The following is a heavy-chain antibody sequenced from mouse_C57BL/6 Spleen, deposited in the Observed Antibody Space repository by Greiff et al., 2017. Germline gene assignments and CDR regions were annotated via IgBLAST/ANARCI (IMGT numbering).Heavy chain of an antibody. V-gene: IGHV1-20*01. CDR2: INPYNGDT. CDR3: ARHYYGSSDWYFDV. Sequence: VHVKQSGPELVKPGDSVKISCKASGYSFTGYFMNWVMQSHGKSLEWIGRINPYNGDTFYNQKFKGKATLTVDKSSSTAHMELRSLTSEDSAVYYCARHYYGSSDWYFDVWGTGTTVTVSS. CDR1: GYSFTGYF. D-gene: IGHD1-1*01. J-gene: IGHJ1*03.